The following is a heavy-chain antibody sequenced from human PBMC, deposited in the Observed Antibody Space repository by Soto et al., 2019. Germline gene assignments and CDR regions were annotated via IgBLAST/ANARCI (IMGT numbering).Heavy chain of an antibody. CDR3: ARAPSGYYPFDY. CDR1: GYTFTSYG. J-gene: IGHJ4*02. Sequence: ASVKVSCKTSGYTFTSYGLTWVRQAPGQGLEWMGWISAYNGNTNYVQNLQGRITMTTDTSTSTAYMELRSLRSDDTAAYYCARAPSGYYPFDYWGQGTQVTVSS. CDR2: ISAYNGNT. D-gene: IGHD3-22*01. V-gene: IGHV1-18*01.